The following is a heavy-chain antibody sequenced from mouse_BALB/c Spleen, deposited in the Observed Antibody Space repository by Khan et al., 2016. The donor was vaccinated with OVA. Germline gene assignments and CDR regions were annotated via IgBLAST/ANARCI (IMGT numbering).Heavy chain of an antibody. V-gene: IGHV8-12*01. CDR1: GFSLSASGMG. Sequence: QVTLKESGPGMLQPSQTLSLTCSFSGFSLSASGMGVSWIRQPSGKGLEWLAHIYWDDDKVYNPSLKSRLTISKDTSSDQVFLKITSADTADTATYYCVRREELQPWLAYWGQGTLVTVSA. J-gene: IGHJ3*01. CDR2: IYWDDDK. D-gene: IGHD2-12*01. CDR3: VRREELQPWLAY.